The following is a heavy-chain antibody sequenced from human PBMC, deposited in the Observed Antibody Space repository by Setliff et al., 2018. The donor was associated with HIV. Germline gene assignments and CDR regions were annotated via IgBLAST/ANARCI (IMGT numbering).Heavy chain of an antibody. V-gene: IGHV3-15*01. CDR3: TADLVPLSSGRYLGPLDY. CDR2: VKSKVDGGTI. D-gene: IGHD1-26*01. CDR1: GFTLSSAW. J-gene: IGHJ4*02. Sequence: GESLKISCAASGFTLSSAWMSWVRQAPGKGLEGVGRVKSKVDGGTIEYAAPVKGRFTISRDDSENTLYLQMNSLKTEDTGVYYCTADLVPLSSGRYLGPLDYWGQGISVTVSS.